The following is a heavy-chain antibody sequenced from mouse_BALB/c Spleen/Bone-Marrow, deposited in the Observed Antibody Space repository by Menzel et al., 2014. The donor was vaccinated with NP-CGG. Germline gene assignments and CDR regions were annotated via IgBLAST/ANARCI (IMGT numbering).Heavy chain of an antibody. CDR1: GYTFTSYW. Sequence: VQLQQSGAELAKPGASVKMSCKASGYTFTSYWMRWVKQRPGQGLEWIGYINPSTGYTEYNQKFKDKATLTADKSSSTAYMQLSSLTSEDSAVYYCARPPYYYGSSYDAIDYWGQGTSVTVSS. V-gene: IGHV1-7*01. D-gene: IGHD1-1*01. J-gene: IGHJ4*01. CDR2: INPSTGYT. CDR3: ARPPYYYGSSYDAIDY.